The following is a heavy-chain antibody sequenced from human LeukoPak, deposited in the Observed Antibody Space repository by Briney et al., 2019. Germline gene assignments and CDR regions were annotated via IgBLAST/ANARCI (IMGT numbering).Heavy chain of an antibody. CDR2: ISGSGGST. J-gene: IGHJ4*02. Sequence: GGSLRLSCAASGFTFSSYAMSWVRQAPGKGLEWVSAISGSGGSTYYADSVKGRFTISRDNAKNSLYLQMNSQRSEDTAVYYCARDRQIVVVTATDYWGQGTLVTVSS. CDR3: ARDRQIVVVTATDY. CDR1: GFTFSSYA. V-gene: IGHV3-23*01. D-gene: IGHD2-21*02.